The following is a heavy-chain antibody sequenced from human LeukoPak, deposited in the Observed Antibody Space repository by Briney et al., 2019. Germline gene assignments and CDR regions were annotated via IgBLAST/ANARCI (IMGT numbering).Heavy chain of an antibody. D-gene: IGHD3-9*01. CDR2: ISYDGSNK. CDR1: GFSFSSYG. V-gene: IGHV3-30*18. Sequence: GGSLRLSCAASGFSFSSYGMHWVRQAPGKGLEWVAVISYDGSNKYYADSVKGRFTISRDSSKNTLYLQMNGLRAEDTAVYYWGKDPGGNILTGYYFDYWGQGTLVTVSS. CDR3: GKDPGGNILTGYYFDY. J-gene: IGHJ4*02.